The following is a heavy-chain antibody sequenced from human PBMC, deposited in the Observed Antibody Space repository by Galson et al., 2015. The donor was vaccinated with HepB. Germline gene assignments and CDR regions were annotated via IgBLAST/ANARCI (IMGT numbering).Heavy chain of an antibody. Sequence: SVKVSCKASGGTFSSYAISWVRQAPGQGLEWMGGIIPIFGTANYAQKFQGRVTITADESTSTAYMELSSLRSEDTAVYYCARDQVVVAATRGNYYYGMDVWGQGTTVTVSS. CDR1: GGTFSSYA. J-gene: IGHJ6*02. CDR3: ARDQVVVAATRGNYYYGMDV. CDR2: IIPIFGTA. V-gene: IGHV1-69*13. D-gene: IGHD2-15*01.